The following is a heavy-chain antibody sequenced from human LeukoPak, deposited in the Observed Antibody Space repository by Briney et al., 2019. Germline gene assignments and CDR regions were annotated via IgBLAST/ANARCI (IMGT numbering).Heavy chain of an antibody. D-gene: IGHD2-15*01. V-gene: IGHV3-33*01. CDR1: GFTFSSYG. CDR2: IWYDGSNK. CDR3: ARGINSYYYYGLDV. Sequence: GGSLRPSCAASGFTFSSYGMHWVRQAPGKGLEWVAVIWYDGSNKYYADSVKGRFTISRDNSKNTLYLQMNSLRAEDTAVYYCARGINSYYYYGLDVWGQGTTVTVSS. J-gene: IGHJ6*02.